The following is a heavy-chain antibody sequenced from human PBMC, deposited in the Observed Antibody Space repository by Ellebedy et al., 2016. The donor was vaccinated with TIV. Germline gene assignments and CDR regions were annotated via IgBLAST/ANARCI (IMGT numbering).Heavy chain of an antibody. V-gene: IGHV4-34*01. Sequence: MPGGSLRLSCAVYGGSFSGYSWSWIRQSPGKGLEWIGEINHSGSTNYNPSLKSRVTISVDTSKNQFPLKLSSVTAADTAVYYCARHRGSGDLFGFDFWGQGILVTVSS. CDR3: ARHRGSGDLFGFDF. CDR2: INHSGST. CDR1: GGSFSGYS. D-gene: IGHD3-10*01. J-gene: IGHJ4*02.